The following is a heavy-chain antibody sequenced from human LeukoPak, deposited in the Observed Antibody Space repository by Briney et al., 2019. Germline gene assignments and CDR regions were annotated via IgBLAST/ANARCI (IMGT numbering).Heavy chain of an antibody. V-gene: IGHV3-23*01. CDR2: ITGSGSTT. CDR1: GFSSFA. D-gene: IGHD3-10*01. CDR3: AKNFTSWFTGGFDY. Sequence: GGSLRLSCAASGFSSFAMNWVRQAPGKGLEWVSSITGSGSTTYYTDSVNGRFIISRDISKNTLYLQMNGLRAEDTAVYYCAKNFTSWFTGGFDYWGQGTLVTVSS. J-gene: IGHJ4*02.